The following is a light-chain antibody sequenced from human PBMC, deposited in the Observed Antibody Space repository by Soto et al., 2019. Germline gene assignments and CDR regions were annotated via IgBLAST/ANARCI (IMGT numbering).Light chain of an antibody. CDR1: QSVSSY. V-gene: IGKV3-11*01. CDR3: QRRSNWPGR. CDR2: DAS. J-gene: IGKJ1*01. Sequence: EIVLTQSPATLSLSPGDRATLSCRASQSVSSYLAWYQQKPGQAPRLLIYDASNRATGIPARFSGSGSVTDFLLPMSILMREEFSFYFFQRRSNWPGRFGEGTKV.